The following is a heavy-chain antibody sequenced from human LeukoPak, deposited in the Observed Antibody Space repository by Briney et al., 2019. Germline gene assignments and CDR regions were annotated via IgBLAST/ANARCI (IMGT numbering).Heavy chain of an antibody. CDR2: ISGRGGST. CDR1: GFTFSSYA. Sequence: PAGSLRLSCAASGFTFSSYAMSWVRQAPGKGLEWVSAISGRGGSTYYADSVKGRFTISRDNSKNTPYRQMNSLRAEDAAVYYRAKIPRYSGTYDAFDIWGQGTMVTVSS. CDR3: AKIPRYSGTYDAFDI. V-gene: IGHV3-23*01. D-gene: IGHD1-26*01. J-gene: IGHJ3*02.